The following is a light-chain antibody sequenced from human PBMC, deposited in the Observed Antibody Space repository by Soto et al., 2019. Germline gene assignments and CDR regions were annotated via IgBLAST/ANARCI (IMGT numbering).Light chain of an antibody. J-gene: IGLJ1*01. CDR1: SSDVGGYNY. CDR3: SSYTSGRTYV. Sequence: QSALTQPASVSGSPGQSITISCTGTSSDVGGYNYVSWYQQHPGKAPKLMIYEVSNRPSGVSNRFSGSKSGNTASLTISGLQAEDEADYYCSSYTSGRTYVFGTGTKVTVL. V-gene: IGLV2-14*01. CDR2: EVS.